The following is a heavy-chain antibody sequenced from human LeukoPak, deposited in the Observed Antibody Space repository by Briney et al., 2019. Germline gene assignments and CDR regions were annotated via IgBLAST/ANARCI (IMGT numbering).Heavy chain of an antibody. D-gene: IGHD3-10*01. CDR2: INPSSGGT. CDR3: ARGPMVRGVITTTGFDP. Sequence: GASVKVSCKASGYTFTGYYMHWVRQAPGQGLEWMGWINPSSGGTNYAQKFQGRVTMTRDTSISTAYMELSRLRSDDTAVYYCARGPMVRGVITTTGFDPWGQGTLVTVSS. V-gene: IGHV1-2*02. J-gene: IGHJ5*02. CDR1: GYTFTGYY.